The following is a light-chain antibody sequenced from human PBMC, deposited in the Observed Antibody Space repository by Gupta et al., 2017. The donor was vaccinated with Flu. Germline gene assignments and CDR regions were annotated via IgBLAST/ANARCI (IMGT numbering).Light chain of an antibody. J-gene: IGLJ3*02. CDR2: NDN. CDR1: SNIGSNV. V-gene: IGLV1-44*01. Sequence: SNIGSNVGSGYQGSPGTAPRLLIYNDNQRPSGVPDRFSGSKSGTSASLAIGGLQSEDEANYYCAAGDDSLTALSADDSLTGPWVFGGGTKLTVL. CDR3: AAGDDSLTALSADDSLTGPWV.